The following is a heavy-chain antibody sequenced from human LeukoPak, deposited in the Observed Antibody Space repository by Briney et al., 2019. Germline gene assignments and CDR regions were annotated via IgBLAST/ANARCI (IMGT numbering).Heavy chain of an antibody. J-gene: IGHJ5*02. Sequence: GASVKVSCKASGGTFSSYAISWVRQAPGQGLEWMGGIFPIFGTANYAQKFQGRVTITADKSTSTAYMELSSLRSEDTAVYYCARVEQQLVHNWFDPWGQGTLVTVSS. D-gene: IGHD6-13*01. V-gene: IGHV1-69*06. CDR1: GGTFSSYA. CDR3: ARVEQQLVHNWFDP. CDR2: IFPIFGTA.